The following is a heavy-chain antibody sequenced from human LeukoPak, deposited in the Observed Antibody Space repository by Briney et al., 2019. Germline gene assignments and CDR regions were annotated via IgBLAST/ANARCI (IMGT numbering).Heavy chain of an antibody. V-gene: IGHV3-30*01. CDR1: GFTFSSYT. CDR2: ISYDGSNK. D-gene: IGHD3-10*01. J-gene: IGHJ6*03. Sequence: PGGSLRLSCAASGFTFSSYTMHWVRQAPGKGLEWVAVISYDGSNKYYADSVKGRFTISRDNSKNTLYLEMNSLRAEDTAVYYCARFGSGSYYPRWYFYMDVWGKGTTVTISS. CDR3: ARFGSGSYYPRWYFYMDV.